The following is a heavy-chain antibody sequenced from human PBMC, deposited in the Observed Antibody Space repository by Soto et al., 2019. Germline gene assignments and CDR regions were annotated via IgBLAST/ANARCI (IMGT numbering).Heavy chain of an antibody. J-gene: IGHJ4*02. CDR3: AREATVAPFDY. V-gene: IGHV3-74*01. CDR2: INSDGSST. CDR1: GFTFSSYW. Sequence: PGGSLRLSCAASGFTFSSYWMHWVRQAPGKGLVWVSRINSDGSSTSYADSVKGRFTISRDNAKNTLYLQMNGLRAEDTAVYYCAREATVAPFDYWGQGTLVTVSS. D-gene: IGHD4-17*01.